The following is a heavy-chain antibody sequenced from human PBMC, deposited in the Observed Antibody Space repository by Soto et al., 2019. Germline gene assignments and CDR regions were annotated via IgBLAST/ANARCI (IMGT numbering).Heavy chain of an antibody. CDR2: IWYDGSNK. Sequence: GGSLRLSCAASGFTFSSYGMRWVRQAPGKGLEWVAVIWYDGSNKYYADSVKGRFTISRDNSKNTLYLQMNSLRAEDTAVYYCARGDYYDSSAPGPYDYWGQGTLVTVSS. V-gene: IGHV3-33*01. D-gene: IGHD3-22*01. CDR3: ARGDYYDSSAPGPYDY. J-gene: IGHJ4*02. CDR1: GFTFSSYG.